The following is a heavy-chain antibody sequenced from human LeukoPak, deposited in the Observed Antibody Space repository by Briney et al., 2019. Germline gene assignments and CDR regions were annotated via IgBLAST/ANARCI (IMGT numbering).Heavy chain of an antibody. CDR1: GFTFSSYW. V-gene: IGHV3-7*01. CDR3: ARVRYFDWLYASWFDP. D-gene: IGHD3-9*01. Sequence: PGGSLRLCCAASGFTFSSYWMSWVRQAPGKGLEWVANIKQDGSEKYYVDAVKARFTISRDNAKNTLYLQMNSLRAEDTAVYYCARVRYFDWLYASWFDPWGQGTLVTVSS. CDR2: IKQDGSEK. J-gene: IGHJ5*02.